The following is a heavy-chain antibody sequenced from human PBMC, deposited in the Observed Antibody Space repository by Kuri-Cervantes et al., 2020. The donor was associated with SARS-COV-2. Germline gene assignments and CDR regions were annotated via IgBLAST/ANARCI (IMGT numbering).Heavy chain of an antibody. CDR2: ISSSSSCI. V-gene: IGHV3-21*01. Sequence: GGSLRLSCAASGFTFSSYSMNWVRQAPGKGLEWVSSISSSSSCIYYADSVKGRFTISRDSAKNSLYLQMNSLRAEDTAVYYCARDRRVGWADYWGQGTLVTVSS. D-gene: IGHD1-26*01. J-gene: IGHJ4*02. CDR1: GFTFSSYS. CDR3: ARDRRVGWADY.